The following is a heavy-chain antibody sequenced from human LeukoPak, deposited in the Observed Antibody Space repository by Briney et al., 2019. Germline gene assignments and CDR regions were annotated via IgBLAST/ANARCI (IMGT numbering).Heavy chain of an antibody. CDR1: GFTFSSYW. CDR3: AREDIVVVRAQQLYYYYMDV. D-gene: IGHD2-2*01. CDR2: INSDGSST. J-gene: IGHJ6*03. Sequence: GGSLRLSCAASGFTFSSYWMHWVRQAPGKGLVWVSRINSDGSSTSYADSVKGRFTISRDNAKNTLYLQMNSLRAEDTAVYYCAREDIVVVRAQQLYYYYMDVWGKGTTVTVSS. V-gene: IGHV3-74*01.